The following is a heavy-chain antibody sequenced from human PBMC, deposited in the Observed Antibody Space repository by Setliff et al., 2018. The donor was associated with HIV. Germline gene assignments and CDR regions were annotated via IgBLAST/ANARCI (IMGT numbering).Heavy chain of an antibody. V-gene: IGHV1-2*02. Sequence: VASVKVSCKVSGYTFSAYYLHWVRRAPGQGLEWMGWINPNSGATKYAQNFQGRVTMTRDTSISTAYMDLSSLTSDDTAVYYCALASIVSTARWNHWGRGTLVTV. J-gene: IGHJ5*02. CDR2: INPNSGAT. D-gene: IGHD1-26*01. CDR1: GYTFSAYY. CDR3: ALASIVSTARWNH.